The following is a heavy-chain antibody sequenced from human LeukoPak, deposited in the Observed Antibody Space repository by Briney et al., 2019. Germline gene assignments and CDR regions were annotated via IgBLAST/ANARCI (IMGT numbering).Heavy chain of an antibody. J-gene: IGHJ4*02. CDR3: ARGRFLEWLLSICYFDY. CDR1: GYTFTGYY. CDR2: INPNSGGT. D-gene: IGHD3-3*01. Sequence: ASVKVSCKPSGYTFTGYYMHWVRPAPGQGLEWMGWINPNSGGTNYAQKFQGRVTMTRDTSISTAYMELSRLRSDDTAVYYCARGRFLEWLLSICYFDYWGQGTLVTVSS. V-gene: IGHV1-2*02.